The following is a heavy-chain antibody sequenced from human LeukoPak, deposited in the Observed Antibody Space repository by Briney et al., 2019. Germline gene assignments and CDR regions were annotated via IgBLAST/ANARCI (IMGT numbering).Heavy chain of an antibody. CDR2: IYYSGST. J-gene: IGHJ3*02. CDR3: ARVDTRITMIVVVMADAFDI. CDR1: GGSISSGDYY. D-gene: IGHD3-22*01. V-gene: IGHV4-30-4*01. Sequence: PSETLSLTCTVSGGSISSGDYYWSWIRQPPGKGLEWIVYIYYSGSTYYNPSLKSRVTISVDTSKNQFSLKLSSVTAADTAVYYCARVDTRITMIVVVMADAFDIWGQGTMVTVSS.